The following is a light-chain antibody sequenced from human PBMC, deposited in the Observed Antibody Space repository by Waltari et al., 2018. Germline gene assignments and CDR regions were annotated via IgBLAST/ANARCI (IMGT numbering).Light chain of an antibody. V-gene: IGKV2-29*02. Sequence: DIVMTQTPISLPVTPGEPASISCRSSQSLLHTDGNTYLYWYLQKPGQPPRLLIYRVSNRFSGVPDRFSGSGSGTDFTLKISRVKAEDVGVYYCMQALQTPFTFGPGTKLDIK. CDR2: RVS. J-gene: IGKJ3*01. CDR3: MQALQTPFT. CDR1: QSLLHTDGNTY.